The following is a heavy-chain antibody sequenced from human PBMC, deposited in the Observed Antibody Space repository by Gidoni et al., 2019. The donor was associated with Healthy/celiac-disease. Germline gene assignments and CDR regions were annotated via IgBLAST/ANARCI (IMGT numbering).Heavy chain of an antibody. V-gene: IGHV3-33*01. J-gene: IGHJ4*02. CDR3: ARRGYCTNGVCYDFDY. CDR1: GFTFSSYG. Sequence: QVQLVESGGGVVQPGRSLRLSCAASGFTFSSYGMHWVRQAPGKGLEWVAVIWYDGSNKYYADSVKGRFTISRDNSKNTLYLQMNSLRAEDTAVYYCARRGYCTNGVCYDFDYWGQGTLVTVSS. CDR2: IWYDGSNK. D-gene: IGHD2-8*01.